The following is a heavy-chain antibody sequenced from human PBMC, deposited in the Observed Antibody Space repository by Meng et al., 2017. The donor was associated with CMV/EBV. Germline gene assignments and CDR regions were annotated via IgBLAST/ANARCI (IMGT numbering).Heavy chain of an antibody. CDR2: ISSSSSTI. D-gene: IGHD2-2*01. V-gene: IGHV3-48*04. CDR1: GFTFSSYS. CDR3: AREDIVVVPAASYYGMDV. Sequence: GESLKISCAASGFTFSSYSMSWVRQAPGKGLEWVSYISSSSSTIYYADSVKGRFTISRDNAKNSLYLQMNSLRAEDTAVYYCAREDIVVVPAASYYGMDVWGQGTTVTVSS. J-gene: IGHJ6*02.